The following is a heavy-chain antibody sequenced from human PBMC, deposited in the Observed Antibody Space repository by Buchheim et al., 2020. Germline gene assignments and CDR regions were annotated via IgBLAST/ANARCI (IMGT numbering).Heavy chain of an antibody. Sequence: EVQLVESGGDLVQPGGSLRLSCAASGFTFSNYWMHWVRQAPGKGLVWVSRINRDGSDTTYTDSVKGRFTISRDNSKNTLYLQMNSLRAEDTAVYYCAREGLLWFGESAFDIWGQGT. J-gene: IGHJ3*02. CDR3: AREGLLWFGESAFDI. CDR2: INRDGSDT. D-gene: IGHD3-10*01. CDR1: GFTFSNYW. V-gene: IGHV3-74*01.